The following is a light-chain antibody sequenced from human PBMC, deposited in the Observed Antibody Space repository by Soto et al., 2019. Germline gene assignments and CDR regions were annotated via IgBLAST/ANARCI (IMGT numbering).Light chain of an antibody. CDR3: QKYNSAPLT. CDR2: AAS. CDR1: QDISNY. J-gene: IGKJ4*01. Sequence: DIQMTQSPSSLSASVGDRVTITCRASQDISNYLAWYQQKPGKVPKVLIYAASTLQSGVPSRFSGSGSGTDFTLTISSLQPEDAATYYCQKYNSAPLTFGGGTKVDIK. V-gene: IGKV1-27*01.